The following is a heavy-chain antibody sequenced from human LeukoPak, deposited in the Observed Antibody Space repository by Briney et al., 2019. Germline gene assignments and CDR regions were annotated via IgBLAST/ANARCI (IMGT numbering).Heavy chain of an antibody. Sequence: GGSLRLSCAASGFTFSSYWMSWVRQAPGKGLEWVANIKQDGSEKYYVDSVKGRFTISRDNSKNTLYLQMNSLRAEDTAVYYCARDADPATGIAAAGSAFDIWGQGTMVTVSS. J-gene: IGHJ3*02. CDR2: IKQDGSEK. CDR3: ARDADPATGIAAAGSAFDI. D-gene: IGHD6-13*01. V-gene: IGHV3-7*03. CDR1: GFTFSSYW.